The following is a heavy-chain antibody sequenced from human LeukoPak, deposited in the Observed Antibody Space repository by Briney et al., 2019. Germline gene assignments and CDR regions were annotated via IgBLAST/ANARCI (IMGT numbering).Heavy chain of an antibody. CDR2: MNPNSGNT. CDR3: ASDITGTTSLDY. J-gene: IGHJ4*02. D-gene: IGHD1-20*01. V-gene: IGHV1-8*02. Sequence: ASVKVSCKASGYTFTSYGISWVRQATGQGLEWMGWMNPNSGNTGYAQKFQGRVTMTRNTSISTAYMELSSLRSEDTAVYYCASDITGTTSLDYWGQGTLVTVSS. CDR1: GYTFTSYG.